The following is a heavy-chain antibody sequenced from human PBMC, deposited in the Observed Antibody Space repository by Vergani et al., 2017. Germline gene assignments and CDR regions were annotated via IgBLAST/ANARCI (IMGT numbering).Heavy chain of an antibody. CDR3: AREGGTYYYDSSGYYPLDY. CDR2: IIPIFGTA. Sequence: QVQLVQSGAEVKKPGSSVKVSCKASGGTFSSYAISWVRQAPGQGLEWMGRIIPIFGTANYAQKFQGRVTITAAESTSTAYMELSSLRSEDTAVYYCAREGGTYYYDSSGYYPLDYWGQGTLVTVSS. J-gene: IGHJ4*02. CDR1: GGTFSSYA. V-gene: IGHV1-69*18. D-gene: IGHD3-22*01.